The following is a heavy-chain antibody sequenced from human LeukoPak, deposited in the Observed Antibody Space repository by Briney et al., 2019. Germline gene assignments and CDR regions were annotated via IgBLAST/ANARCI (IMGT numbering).Heavy chain of an antibody. J-gene: IGHJ4*02. V-gene: IGHV4-4*02. D-gene: IGHD3-10*01. CDR1: GGSISSSYW. CDR2: IYHSGTT. CDR3: ARAGGGSGSRDY. Sequence: SETLSLTCAVSGGSISSSYWWRWVRPPRGKGVEWIGEIYHSGTTNYNPSLKSRVTTSVDTSKNQFSLKLSSVTAADTAVYYCARAGGGSGSRDYWGQGTLVTVSS.